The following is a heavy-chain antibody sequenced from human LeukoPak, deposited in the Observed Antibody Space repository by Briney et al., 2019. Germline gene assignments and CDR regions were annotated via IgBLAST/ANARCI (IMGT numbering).Heavy chain of an antibody. Sequence: SVKVSCKASGDILRTYALSWVRQVPGQGHEWMGGIIPLFGTANYAQRFQGRLTISTDDSTTTAYMELSSLTSGDTAVCYCARSKLPAALIDAFHFWGQGTLVTVSS. V-gene: IGHV1-69*05. CDR3: ARSKLPAALIDAFHF. D-gene: IGHD2-2*01. CDR1: GDILRTYA. CDR2: IIPLFGTA. J-gene: IGHJ3*01.